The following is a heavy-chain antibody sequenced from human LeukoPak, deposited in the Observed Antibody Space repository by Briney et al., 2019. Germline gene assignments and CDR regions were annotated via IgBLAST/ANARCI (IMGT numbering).Heavy chain of an antibody. V-gene: IGHV3-7*01. CDR1: GFSFSTSW. Sequence: GGSLRLSCAASGFSFSTSWMSWDRQVPGKGLEWVASIKEDGSEEYYLDSVKGRFTISRDNAKSSVYLQMNRLTVEDTAVFYCARAYYGSSGYYFDYWGQGTLVTVSP. CDR2: IKEDGSEE. J-gene: IGHJ4*02. CDR3: ARAYYGSSGYYFDY. D-gene: IGHD3-22*01.